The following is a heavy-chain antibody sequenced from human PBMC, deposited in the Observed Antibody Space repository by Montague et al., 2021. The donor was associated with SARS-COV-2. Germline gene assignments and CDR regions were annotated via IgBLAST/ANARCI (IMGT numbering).Heavy chain of an antibody. CDR2: IYHSGST. D-gene: IGHD6-13*01. Sequence: SETLSLTCAVSGGSISSSNWWSWVRQPPGKGLEWIGGIYHSGSTNYNPSLKSRVTISVDKSKNQFSLKQSSVTAADTAVYYCARDRRSWFPPYYYGMDVWGQGATVTVSS. CDR1: GGSISSSNW. CDR3: ARDRRSWFPPYYYGMDV. J-gene: IGHJ6*02. V-gene: IGHV4-4*02.